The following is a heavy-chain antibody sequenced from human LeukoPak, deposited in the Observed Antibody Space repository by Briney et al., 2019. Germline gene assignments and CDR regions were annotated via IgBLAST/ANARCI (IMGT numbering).Heavy chain of an antibody. CDR1: GGSFSGYY. V-gene: IGHV4-34*01. CDR3: ARMVAGDNGDKKGYFDN. Sequence: PSETLSLTCAVYGGSFSGYYWSWIRQPPGKGLEWIGEINHSGSTNYNPSLKSRVTISVDTSKNQFSLKLSSVTAADTAVYYCARMVAGDNGDKKGYFDNWGQRNLGTVSS. D-gene: IGHD4-23*01. J-gene: IGHJ4*02. CDR2: INHSGST.